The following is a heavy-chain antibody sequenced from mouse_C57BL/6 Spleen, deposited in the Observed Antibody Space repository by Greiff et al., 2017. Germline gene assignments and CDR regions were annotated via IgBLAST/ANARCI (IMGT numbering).Heavy chain of an antibody. Sequence: VQLQQPGAELVKPGASVKLSCKASGYTFTSYWMHWVKQRPGQGLEWIGMIHPNSGSTNYNEKFKSKATLTVDKSSSTAYMQLSSLTSEDSAVYYCARSVGNEDAMDYGGQGTSVTVSS. CDR3: ARSVGNEDAMDY. CDR2: IHPNSGST. D-gene: IGHD2-1*01. J-gene: IGHJ4*01. CDR1: GYTFTSYW. V-gene: IGHV1-64*01.